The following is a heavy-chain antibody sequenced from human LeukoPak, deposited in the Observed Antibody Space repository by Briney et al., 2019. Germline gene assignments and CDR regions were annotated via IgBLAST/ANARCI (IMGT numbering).Heavy chain of an antibody. D-gene: IGHD3-3*01. CDR3: ARHDFWSGFKGGDY. CDR2: INGNGGST. Sequence: GGSLRLSCAASGFPFDDYGMTWVRQAPGKGLEWVSGINGNGGSTAYADSVKGRFTISRDNAKNSLYLQMNSLRAEDTAFYYCARHDFWSGFKGGDYWGQGTLVTVSS. J-gene: IGHJ4*02. CDR1: GFPFDDYG. V-gene: IGHV3-20*04.